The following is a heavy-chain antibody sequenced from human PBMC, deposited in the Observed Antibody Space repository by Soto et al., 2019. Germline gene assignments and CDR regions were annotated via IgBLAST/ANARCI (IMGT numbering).Heavy chain of an antibody. D-gene: IGHD3-22*01. CDR1: GASISSGAYY. Sequence: QVQLQESGPGLVKPSQTLSLTCTVSGASISSGAYYWTWIRQHPGQGLEWIGNIYNIRSTYYSPSLKSRVSISVDTSDNQFSLRLRSVTAADTAVYYCASIGLSRRDSSIGWGQGPLVTVSS. V-gene: IGHV4-31*03. CDR2: IYNIRST. J-gene: IGHJ4*01. CDR3: ASIGLSRRDSSIG.